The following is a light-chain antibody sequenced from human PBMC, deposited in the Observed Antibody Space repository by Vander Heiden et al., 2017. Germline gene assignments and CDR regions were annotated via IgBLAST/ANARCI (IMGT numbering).Light chain of an antibody. CDR3: QQYDNLPRT. V-gene: IGKV1-33*01. Sequence: DIHMPQSPSSLSASVGDRVTITCQASQDISNYLNWYQQKPGKAPKLLIYDASNLETGVPSRFSGSGSGTDFTFTISSLQPEDIATYYCQQYDNLPRTFGQGTRLEIK. CDR2: DAS. CDR1: QDISNY. J-gene: IGKJ5*01.